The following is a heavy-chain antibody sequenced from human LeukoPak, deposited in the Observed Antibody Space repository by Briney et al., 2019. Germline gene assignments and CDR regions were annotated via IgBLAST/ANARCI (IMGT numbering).Heavy chain of an antibody. CDR2: ISAYNGNT. V-gene: IGHV1-18*01. J-gene: IGHJ4*02. CDR1: GYTFTSYG. CDR3: ARDRSSSWYYYDSSGSVFDY. Sequence: ASVKVSCKASGYTFTSYGISWVRQAPGQGLEWMGWISAYNGNTNYAQKLQGRVTMTTDTSTSTAYMELRSLRSDDTAVYYCARDRSSSWYYYDSSGSVFDYWGQGTLVTVSS. D-gene: IGHD3-22*01.